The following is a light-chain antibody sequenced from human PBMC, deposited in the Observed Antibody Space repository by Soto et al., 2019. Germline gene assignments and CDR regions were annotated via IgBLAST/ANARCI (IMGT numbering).Light chain of an antibody. CDR1: QSGSSSY. Sequence: EIVLTQSPGTLSLSPGERATLSCRASQSGSSSYLAWYQQKPGQAPRLLIYGASSRATGIPARFSGSGSGTDFTLNISRLELEDFAVYYCEQYGSSRTFGQGTKVEIK. V-gene: IGKV3-20*01. CDR3: EQYGSSRT. J-gene: IGKJ1*01. CDR2: GAS.